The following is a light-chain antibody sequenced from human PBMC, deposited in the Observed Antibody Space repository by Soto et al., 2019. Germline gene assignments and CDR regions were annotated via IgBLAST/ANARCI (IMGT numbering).Light chain of an antibody. CDR1: SSNIGAGYD. CDR2: DNS. J-gene: IGLJ2*01. CDR3: QSYDSSLSGSV. Sequence: QAVVTQPPSLSGAPGQRVTISCTGSSSNIGAGYDVHWYQHLPGTAPKLLIYDNSNRPSGVPDRFSGSKSGTSASLAITGLQAEDEADYYCQSYDSSLSGSVFGGGTKLTV. V-gene: IGLV1-40*01.